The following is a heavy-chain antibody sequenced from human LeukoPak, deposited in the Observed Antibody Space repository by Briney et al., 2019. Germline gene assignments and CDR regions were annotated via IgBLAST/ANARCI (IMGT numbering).Heavy chain of an antibody. D-gene: IGHD2-21*02. V-gene: IGHV1-69*04. CDR1: GGTFSSYA. CDR3: ARRSYCGGDCYCNWFDP. CDR2: INTILGIA. Sequence: SLKVSCKASGGTFSSYAISWVRQAPGQGLEWMGRINTILGIANYAQKFQGRITITADKSTSTAYMELSSLRSEDTAVYYCARRSYCGGDCYCNWFDPWGQGTLVRLST. J-gene: IGHJ5*02.